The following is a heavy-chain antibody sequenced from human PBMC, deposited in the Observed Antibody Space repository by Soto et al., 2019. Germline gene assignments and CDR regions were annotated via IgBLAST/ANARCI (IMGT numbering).Heavy chain of an antibody. Sequence: QVQLVQSGDEVLQPGSSVKVSCKASGYIFVNYGIAWVRQTPGQGLEWMRWISPYSGNTHYASKVKGRLTMTTDTSTSTAYMDLGRRTSDDTAVYYWAMVDNYVPPTPQDVWGQGTTVTFSS. D-gene: IGHD3-16*01. CDR3: AMVDNYVPPTPQDV. CDR2: ISPYSGNT. J-gene: IGHJ6*02. CDR1: GYIFVNYG. V-gene: IGHV1-18*01.